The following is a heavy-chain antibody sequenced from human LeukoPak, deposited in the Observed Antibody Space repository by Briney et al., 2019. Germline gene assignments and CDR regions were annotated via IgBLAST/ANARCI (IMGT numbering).Heavy chain of an antibody. V-gene: IGHV1-18*01. CDR3: ARDGSGWGLDRLTFDY. CDR1: GYTFTSYG. J-gene: IGHJ4*02. Sequence: ASVKVSCKASGYTFTSYGISWVRQAPGQGLEWMGWISAYNGNTNYAQELQGRVTMTTDTSTSTAYMELRSLRSDDTAVYYCARDGSGWGLDRLTFDYWGQGTLVTVSS. D-gene: IGHD6-19*01. CDR2: ISAYNGNT.